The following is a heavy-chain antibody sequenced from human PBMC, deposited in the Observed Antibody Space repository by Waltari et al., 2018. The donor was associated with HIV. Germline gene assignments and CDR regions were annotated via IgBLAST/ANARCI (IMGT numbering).Heavy chain of an antibody. CDR3: ARQYSESDTYFDN. Sequence: QVHLVQSGAEMNNPGPSVTFSFMTSGYSFTAHFIHWVRQAAGQGREGIGKMNPYNGDTRLRGKFQGRFAMNIDPSTGSDYMELSKMTAEETAIYYWARQYSESDTYFDNWGQGT. CDR2: MNPYNGDT. V-gene: IGHV1-2*02. J-gene: IGHJ4*03. D-gene: IGHD5-12*01. CDR1: GYSFTAHF.